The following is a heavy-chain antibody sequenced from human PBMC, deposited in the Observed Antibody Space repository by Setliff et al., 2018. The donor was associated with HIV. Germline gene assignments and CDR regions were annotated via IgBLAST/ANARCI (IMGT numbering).Heavy chain of an antibody. Sequence: GGSLRLSCAASGFSFSTYDMAWVRQAPGKRPEWVSTLYGSGDTYHADSVKGRFTLSRDTSKNTLFLQMNSLRPEDTAVYYCARVRLYNTALDYWGQGTLVTVSS. V-gene: IGHV3-66*02. CDR1: GFSFSTYD. J-gene: IGHJ4*02. CDR3: ARVRLYNTALDY. CDR2: LYGSGDT. D-gene: IGHD3-3*01.